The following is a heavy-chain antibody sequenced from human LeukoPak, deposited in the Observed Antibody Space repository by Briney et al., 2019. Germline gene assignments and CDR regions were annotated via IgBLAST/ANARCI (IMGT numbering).Heavy chain of an antibody. V-gene: IGHV3-23*01. CDR1: GFTFSSYA. J-gene: IGHJ4*02. Sequence: AGSLTLSCAASGFTFSSYALRWVRQAPGKGLEWVSDICGSGGRTYYADSVKGRFTIFRDNSKSTLYVQMNSLRAEDTRTYYCARHGEAYCDSKTDYWGQGTLVTVPS. D-gene: IGHD4-17*01. CDR2: ICGSGGRT. CDR3: ARHGEAYCDSKTDY.